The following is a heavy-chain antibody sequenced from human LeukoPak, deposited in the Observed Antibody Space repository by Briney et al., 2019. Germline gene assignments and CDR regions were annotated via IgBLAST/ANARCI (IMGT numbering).Heavy chain of an antibody. J-gene: IGHJ4*02. V-gene: IGHV4-31*03. CDR3: ARDSVAHYGGFDY. CDR2: IYYSGST. Sequence: PSETLSLICTVSGGSISSGGYYWSWIRQHPGKGLEWIGYIYYSGSTYYNPSLKSRVTISVDTSKNQFSLKLSSVTAADTAVYYCARDSVAHYGGFDYWGQGTLVTVSS. D-gene: IGHD4-23*01. CDR1: GGSISSGGYY.